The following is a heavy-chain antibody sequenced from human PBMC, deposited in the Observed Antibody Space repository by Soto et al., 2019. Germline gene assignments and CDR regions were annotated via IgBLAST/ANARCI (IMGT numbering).Heavy chain of an antibody. D-gene: IGHD2-21*02. Sequence: VASVKVSCKASGYTFTSYAMHWVRQAPGQRLEWMGWINAGNGHTKYSQKFQGRVTITRDTSASTAYMELSSLRSEDTAVYYCARDMTSDYWGQGTLVTVSS. V-gene: IGHV1-3*01. CDR3: ARDMTSDY. J-gene: IGHJ4*02. CDR1: GYTFTSYA. CDR2: INAGNGHT.